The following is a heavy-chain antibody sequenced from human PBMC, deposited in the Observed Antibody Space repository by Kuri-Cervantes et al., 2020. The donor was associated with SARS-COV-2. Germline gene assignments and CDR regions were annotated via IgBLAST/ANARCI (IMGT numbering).Heavy chain of an antibody. D-gene: IGHD2-2*02. CDR3: ARESTYTFDI. V-gene: IGHV4-4*02. Sequence: GSLRLSCVVSGGAINTYNLWTWVRQPPGKGLQWIGEIFHDGSTKFNPSLSLRGRVTMSLDKSKNHFSLNPTSVAAADTAVYYCARESTYTFDIWGQGTLVTVSS. J-gene: IGHJ3*02. CDR1: GGAINTYNL. CDR2: IFHDGST.